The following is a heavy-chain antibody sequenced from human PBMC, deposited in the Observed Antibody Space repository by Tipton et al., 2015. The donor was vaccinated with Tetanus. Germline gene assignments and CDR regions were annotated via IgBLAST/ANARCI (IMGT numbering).Heavy chain of an antibody. CDR2: IYYSGST. V-gene: IGHV4-31*03. Sequence: TLSLTCTVSGGSISGPYFWNWIRQRPGRGPEWIGYIYYSGSTYYNPSLKSRLSMSVDTSKNQFFLNLTSVTAADTAVYYCARLREIVSRSGWDFDYWGQGILVTVSS. CDR1: GGSISGPYF. D-gene: IGHD5/OR15-5a*01. J-gene: IGHJ4*02. CDR3: ARLREIVSRSGWDFDY.